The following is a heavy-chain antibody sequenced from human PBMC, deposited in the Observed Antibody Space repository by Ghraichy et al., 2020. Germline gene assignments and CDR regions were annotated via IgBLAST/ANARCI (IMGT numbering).Heavy chain of an antibody. V-gene: IGHV3-48*03. J-gene: IGHJ4*02. D-gene: IGHD2-2*01. CDR1: GFNFNAYE. Sequence: GGSLRLSCAASGFNFNAYEMNWVRQAPGKGLEWVSYISSSAGVIYYADSVKGRFTTSRDNAANSLYLQMNSLRVEDTAIYYCARGYCSNTNCYGDWAYFDYWGQGALVTVSS. CDR3: ARGYCSNTNCYGDWAYFDY. CDR2: ISSSAGVI.